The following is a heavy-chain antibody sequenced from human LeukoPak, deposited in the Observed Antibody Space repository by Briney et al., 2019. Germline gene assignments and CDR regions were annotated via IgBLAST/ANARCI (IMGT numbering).Heavy chain of an antibody. Sequence: PGGSLRLSCAASGFTFSTYEMNFVRQAPGKGLEWISYISASGKTTIYADSVKGRFTISRDNAKNSLYLQMNSLRAEDTAVYYCARDLAGLDAFDIWGQGTMVTVSS. CDR1: GFTFSTYE. V-gene: IGHV3-48*03. CDR3: ARDLAGLDAFDI. J-gene: IGHJ3*02. CDR2: ISASGKTT. D-gene: IGHD2-21*01.